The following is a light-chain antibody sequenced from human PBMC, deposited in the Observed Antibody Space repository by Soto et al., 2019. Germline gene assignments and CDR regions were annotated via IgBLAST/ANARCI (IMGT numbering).Light chain of an antibody. J-gene: IGKJ1*01. V-gene: IGKV3-20*01. Sequence: EIVLTQSPGTLSLSPGERATLSCRASQSVSSSYLAWYQQKPGQAPRLLIYGASSRATGIPDRFSGSGSGTDFTLTISRLEPEDSAVYYCQQYGSSLWTFGPGTKVEIK. CDR3: QQYGSSLWT. CDR1: QSVSSSY. CDR2: GAS.